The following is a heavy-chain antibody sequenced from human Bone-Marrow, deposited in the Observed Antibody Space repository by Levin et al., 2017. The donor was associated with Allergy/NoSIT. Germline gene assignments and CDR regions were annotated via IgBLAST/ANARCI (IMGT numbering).Heavy chain of an antibody. D-gene: IGHD2-2*01. J-gene: IGHJ4*02. CDR3: ARPDCSGTSCYYFFDS. CDR1: GFTFSRYS. CDR2: ISRSSSTI. Sequence: ETLSLTCAASGFTFSRYSMNWVRQAPGRGLEWVSYISRSSSTISYADSVKGRFTISRDNAKNSLYLQMNSLRDEDTAVYYCARPDCSGTSCYYFFDSWGQGTLVTASS. V-gene: IGHV3-48*02.